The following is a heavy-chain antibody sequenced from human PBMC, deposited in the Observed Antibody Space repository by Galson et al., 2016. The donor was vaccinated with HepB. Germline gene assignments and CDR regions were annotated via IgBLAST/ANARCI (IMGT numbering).Heavy chain of an antibody. CDR3: ARERYKRQIDF. Sequence: SLRLSCAASGFTFTAYSMTWVRQAPEKGLEWVSLISSSTNYIYYADSLKGRFTISRDNAKNSVYLQMNSLRAEDTAVYYCARERYKRQIDFWGQGTLVTVSS. D-gene: IGHD1-1*01. CDR2: ISSSTNYI. CDR1: GFTFTAYS. V-gene: IGHV3-21*01. J-gene: IGHJ4*02.